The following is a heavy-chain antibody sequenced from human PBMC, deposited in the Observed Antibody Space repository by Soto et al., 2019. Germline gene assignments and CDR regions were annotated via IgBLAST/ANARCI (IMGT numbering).Heavy chain of an antibody. Sequence: ASVKVSCKASGYTFSHYIMHWVRQAPGQRLEWMGWISADSGDTKYSQSFHGRITITRDTSASTVYMELSSLRSEDTAVYYCARYFDRGDYYFDYWGQGTLVTVS. CDR1: GYTFSHYI. J-gene: IGHJ4*02. V-gene: IGHV1-3*01. D-gene: IGHD3-22*01. CDR3: ARYFDRGDYYFDY. CDR2: ISADSGDT.